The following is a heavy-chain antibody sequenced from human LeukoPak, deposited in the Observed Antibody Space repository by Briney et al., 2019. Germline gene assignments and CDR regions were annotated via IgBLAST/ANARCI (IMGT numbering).Heavy chain of an antibody. D-gene: IGHD3-10*01. CDR2: IYDGGGT. Sequence: GGSLRLSCAVSGFSVSHNYMSWVRQAPGKGLEWVSGIYDGGGTYYADSVKGRFTVSRDNFRNTVYLQMISLITEDTAMYYCARAFQYGSGSHPYSLWGQGTVVTVSA. J-gene: IGHJ4*02. V-gene: IGHV3-66*01. CDR3: ARAFQYGSGSHPYSL. CDR1: GFSVSHNY.